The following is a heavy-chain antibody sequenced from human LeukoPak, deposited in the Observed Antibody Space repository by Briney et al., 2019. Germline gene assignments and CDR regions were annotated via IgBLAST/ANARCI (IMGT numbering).Heavy chain of an antibody. D-gene: IGHD3-22*01. CDR2: INPNNGGT. V-gene: IGHV1-2*06. CDR1: GYTFTGYY. CDR3: AGEDNSSGYRPFDI. J-gene: IGHJ3*02. Sequence: ASVKVSCKASGYTFTGYYMSWVRQAPGQGLEWMGRINPNNGGTNYAQKFQGRVTMTRDMSMSTAYMELSRLRSVDTAVYYCAGEDNSSGYRPFDIWGQGTMVTVPS.